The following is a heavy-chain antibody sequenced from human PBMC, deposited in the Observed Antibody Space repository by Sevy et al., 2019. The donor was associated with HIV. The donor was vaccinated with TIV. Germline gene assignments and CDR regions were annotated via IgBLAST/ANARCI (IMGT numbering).Heavy chain of an antibody. V-gene: IGHV3-48*03. J-gene: IGHJ5*02. Sequence: GGSLRLSCAASGFTFSSYEMNWVRQAPGKGLEWVSYISSSGSTIYYAHSVKGRFTISRDNAKNSLYLQMNSLRAEDTAVYYCARGTQDYYDSSGLSLFDPWGQGTLVTVSS. CDR2: ISSSGSTI. CDR1: GFTFSSYE. CDR3: ARGTQDYYDSSGLSLFDP. D-gene: IGHD3-22*01.